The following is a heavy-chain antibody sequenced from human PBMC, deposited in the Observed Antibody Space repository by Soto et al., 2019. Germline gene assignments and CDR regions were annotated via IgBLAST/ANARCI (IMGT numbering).Heavy chain of an antibody. CDR2: IYYSGST. CDR3: ARSRSYGRYFDY. D-gene: IGHD5-18*01. Sequence: QVQLQESGLGLVKPSETLSLTCTVSGGSISSYYWSWIRQPPGKGLEWIGYIYYSGSTNYNPSLKSRVTISVDTSKNQFSLKLSSVTAADTAVYYCARSRSYGRYFDYWGQGTLVTVSS. CDR1: GGSISSYY. V-gene: IGHV4-59*01. J-gene: IGHJ4*02.